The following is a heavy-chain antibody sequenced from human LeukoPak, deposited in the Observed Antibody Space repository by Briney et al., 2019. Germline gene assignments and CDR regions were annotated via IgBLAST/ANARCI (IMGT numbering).Heavy chain of an antibody. Sequence: ASVKVSCKASGYTFTGYYIHWVRQAPGQGLEWMGWINPYSGDTAYAQKFQGRVTVTRDTSINTAYMELNGLKFDDTAVYYCARGTMNLDSWGQGTLVTVSS. V-gene: IGHV1-2*02. CDR2: INPYSGDT. CDR1: GYTFTGYY. D-gene: IGHD3-22*01. J-gene: IGHJ4*02. CDR3: ARGTMNLDS.